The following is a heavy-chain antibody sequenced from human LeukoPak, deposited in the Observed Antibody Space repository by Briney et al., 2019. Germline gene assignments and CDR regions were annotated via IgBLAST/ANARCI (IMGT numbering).Heavy chain of an antibody. V-gene: IGHV3-23*01. CDR3: ARESGYSSSMVD. J-gene: IGHJ4*02. CDR2: ISGSGGST. CDR1: GFTFSSYA. Sequence: PGGSLRLSCAASGFTFSSYAMSWVRQAPGKGLEWVSGISGSGGSTYYADSVKGRFTISRDNAKNSLYLEMNSLRAGDTAVYYCARESGYSSSMVDWGQGTLVTVSS. D-gene: IGHD6-13*01.